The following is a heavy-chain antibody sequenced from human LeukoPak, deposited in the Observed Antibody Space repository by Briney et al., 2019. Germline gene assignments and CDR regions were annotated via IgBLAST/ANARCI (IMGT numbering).Heavy chain of an antibody. CDR2: IYPGDSDT. CDR3: ARQGVYYSDSSAFYY. CDR1: GYRFTNYW. Sequence: GESLKISRKGSGYRFTNYWIGWVRQMPGKGLELMGSIYPGDSDTRYSPSFQGQVTISADKSITTAYLHWSSLKASDTAIYYCARQGVYYSDSSAFYYWGQGTLVTVSS. J-gene: IGHJ4*02. D-gene: IGHD3-22*01. V-gene: IGHV5-51*01.